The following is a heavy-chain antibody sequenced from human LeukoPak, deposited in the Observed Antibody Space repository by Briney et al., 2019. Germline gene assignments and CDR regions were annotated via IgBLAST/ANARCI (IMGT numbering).Heavy chain of an antibody. CDR1: GFTFSSYS. D-gene: IGHD4-17*01. CDR2: ISRSSSYI. V-gene: IGHV3-21*01. Sequence: GGSLRLSCAASGFTFSSYSMNWVRQAPGKGLEWVSSISRSSSYIYYADSVKGRFTISRDNAKNSLYLQMNSLRAEDTAVYYCAREGDYGDYNWFDPWGQGTLVTVSS. J-gene: IGHJ5*02. CDR3: AREGDYGDYNWFDP.